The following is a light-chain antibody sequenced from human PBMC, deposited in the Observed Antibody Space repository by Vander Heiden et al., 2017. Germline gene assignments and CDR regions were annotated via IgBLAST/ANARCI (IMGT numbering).Light chain of an antibody. Sequence: EIVLTQSPGTLSLSPGESATLSCRASQSVSSSYLAWYQQKPGQAPRLLIYGASSRATGIPDRFSGSGSGTDSTLTISRLEPEDFAVYYCQQYGSSPLTFGGGTKVEIK. J-gene: IGKJ4*01. CDR2: GAS. V-gene: IGKV3-20*01. CDR1: QSVSSSY. CDR3: QQYGSSPLT.